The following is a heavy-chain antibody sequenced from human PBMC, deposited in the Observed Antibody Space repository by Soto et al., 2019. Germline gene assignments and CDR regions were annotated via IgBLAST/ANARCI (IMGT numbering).Heavy chain of an antibody. Sequence: QVQLVQSGGEVKKPGASVKVSCKTSGYTFSNYGITWVRQAPGQHLEWLGWISLYSHGTYYAQKFQGRVSMTTDTSTTTAYMELRSLRSDDTAVYYWARVVPGAEAWFGPWGQGTLVTVSS. J-gene: IGHJ5*02. V-gene: IGHV1-18*01. CDR3: ARVVPGAEAWFGP. CDR2: ISLYSHGT. CDR1: GYTFSNYG. D-gene: IGHD2-2*01.